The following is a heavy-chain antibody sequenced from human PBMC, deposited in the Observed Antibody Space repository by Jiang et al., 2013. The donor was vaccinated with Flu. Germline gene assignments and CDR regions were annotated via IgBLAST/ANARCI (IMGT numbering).Heavy chain of an antibody. J-gene: IGHJ2*01. CDR1: GGSMTDYY. CDR2: ISDSGST. Sequence: VQLVESGPGLVKPWETLPLTCAVSGGSMTDYYWSWIRQPPGKELEWIGYISDSGSTSYNPSLKGRVTISVDTSKSQFSLDLYPVTAADTAVYYCVSKTSGGQRSFWYFDLWGRGTLVTVSS. D-gene: IGHD4-17*01. CDR3: VSKTSGGQRSFWYFDL. V-gene: IGHV4-59*01.